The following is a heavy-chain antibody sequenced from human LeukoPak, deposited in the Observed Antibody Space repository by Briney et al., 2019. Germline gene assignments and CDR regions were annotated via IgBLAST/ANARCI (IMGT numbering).Heavy chain of an antibody. V-gene: IGHV3-15*01. CDR3: TTKRYYGSGSYYVTYYYYYYYMDV. D-gene: IGHD3-10*01. J-gene: IGHJ6*03. CDR1: GFTFSSYA. Sequence: AGGSLRLSCAASGFTFSSYAMHWVRQAPGKGLEWVGRIKSKTDGGTTDYAAPVKGRFTISRDDSKNTLYLQMNSLKTEDTAVYYCTTKRYYGSGSYYVTYYYYYYYMDVWGKGTTVTVSS. CDR2: IKSKTDGGTT.